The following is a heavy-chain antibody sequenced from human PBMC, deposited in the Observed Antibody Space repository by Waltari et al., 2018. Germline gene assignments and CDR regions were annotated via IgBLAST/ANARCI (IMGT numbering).Heavy chain of an antibody. CDR3: ARDPLNDYGGWDDY. CDR2: ISGSGGNT. J-gene: IGHJ4*02. CDR1: GAIFTSNA. V-gene: IGHV3-23*01. Sequence: EVQLLESGGTLVQPGGSLRVSCAASGAIFTSNAFCWVRQAPGKGVECVSSISGSGGNTYYAESVSGRFTISRDNSKNTVFLQMNSLRVDDTAVYYCARDPLNDYGGWDDYWGQGTLVTVSS. D-gene: IGHD4-17*01.